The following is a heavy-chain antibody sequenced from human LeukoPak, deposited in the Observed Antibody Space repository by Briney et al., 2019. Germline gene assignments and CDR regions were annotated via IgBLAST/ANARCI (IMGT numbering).Heavy chain of an antibody. V-gene: IGHV3-53*01. D-gene: IGHD6-6*01. CDR2: IYSGGST. J-gene: IGHJ4*02. Sequence: GGSLRLSCAASGFTVSSNYMSWVRQAPGKGLEWVSVIYSGGSTYYADSVQGRFTISRDNSKNTLYLQMNSLRAEDTAVYYCARDRLYSSSSEDYWGQGILVTXS. CDR3: ARDRLYSSSSEDY. CDR1: GFTVSSNY.